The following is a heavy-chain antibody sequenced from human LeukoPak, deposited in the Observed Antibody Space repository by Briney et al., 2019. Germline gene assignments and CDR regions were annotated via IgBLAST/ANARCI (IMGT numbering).Heavy chain of an antibody. J-gene: IGHJ4*02. Sequence: GGSLRLSCTVSGFTLSSYEMSWVRQAPGKGLGWVSSIDYSGGSSYYANSVKGRFTISRDDSKNTLYLQLNSLRVEDTAEYYCAGNSGWYGISWGQGTLVTVSS. D-gene: IGHD6-19*01. CDR2: IDYSGGSS. CDR3: AGNSGWYGIS. V-gene: IGHV3-23*01. CDR1: GFTLSSYE.